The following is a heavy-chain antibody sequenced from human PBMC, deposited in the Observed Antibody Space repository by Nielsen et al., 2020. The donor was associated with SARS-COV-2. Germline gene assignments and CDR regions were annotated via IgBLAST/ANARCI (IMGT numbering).Heavy chain of an antibody. V-gene: IGHV4-39*01. D-gene: IGHD3-22*01. CDR1: GGSISSGGYY. J-gene: IGHJ4*02. CDR2: IYYSGST. Sequence: SETLSLTCTVSGGSISSGGYYWGWIRQPPGKGLEWIGSIYYSGSTYYNPSLKSRVTISVDTSKNQFSLKLSSVTAADTAVYYCARGGAYYYDSSGPDYWGQGTLVTVSS. CDR3: ARGGAYYYDSSGPDY.